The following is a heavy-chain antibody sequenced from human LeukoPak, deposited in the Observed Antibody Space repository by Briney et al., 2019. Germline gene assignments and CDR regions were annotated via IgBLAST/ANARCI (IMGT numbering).Heavy chain of an antibody. CDR1: GFTFSSYA. J-gene: IGHJ4*02. Sequence: GGSLRLSCAASGFTFSSYAMSWVRQAPGKGLEWVSAISGSGGSTYYADSVKGRFTISRDNSKNTLYLQMNSLRAEDTAVYYCAKEGYSGYDSRYYFDYWGQGTLVTVSS. CDR2: ISGSGGST. CDR3: AKEGYSGYDSRYYFDY. D-gene: IGHD5-12*01. V-gene: IGHV3-23*01.